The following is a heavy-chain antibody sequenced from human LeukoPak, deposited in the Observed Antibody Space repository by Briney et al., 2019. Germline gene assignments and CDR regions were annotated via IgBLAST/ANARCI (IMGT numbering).Heavy chain of an antibody. V-gene: IGHV4-39*07. J-gene: IGHJ5*02. CDR1: GGSISSSSYY. D-gene: IGHD3-3*01. Sequence: SETLSLTCTVSGGSISSSSYYWGWIRQPPGKGLEWIGSIHYSGSTYYNPSLKSRVTISVDTSKNQFSLKLSSVTAADTAVYYCARDPFKGEAAYYDFWSGYLADKFNWFDPWGREPWSPSPQ. CDR3: ARDPFKGEAAYYDFWSGYLADKFNWFDP. CDR2: IHYSGST.